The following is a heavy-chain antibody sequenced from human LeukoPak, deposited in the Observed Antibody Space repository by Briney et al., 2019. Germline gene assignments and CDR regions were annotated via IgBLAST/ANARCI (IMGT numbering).Heavy chain of an antibody. D-gene: IGHD4-17*01. V-gene: IGHV1-8*01. J-gene: IGHJ6*03. CDR1: GYTFTSYD. CDR2: MNPNSGNT. CDR3: ARNLPDGDYLQDYYYYYMGV. Sequence: ASVKVSCKASGYTFTSYDINWVRQATGQGLEWMGWMNPNSGNTGYAQKFQGRVTMTRNTSISTTYMELSSLRSEDTAVYYCARNLPDGDYLQDYYYYYMGVWGKGTTVTISS.